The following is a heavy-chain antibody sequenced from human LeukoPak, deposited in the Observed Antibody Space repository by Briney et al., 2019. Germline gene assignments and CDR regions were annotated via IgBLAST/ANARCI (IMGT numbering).Heavy chain of an antibody. V-gene: IGHV3-30-3*01. D-gene: IGHD3-10*01. CDR2: ISYDGSNK. CDR3: ARTTTPHYYGSGSYALGY. CDR1: GFXFSTYA. J-gene: IGHJ4*02. Sequence: GRSLRLSCAASGFXFSTYAIHWVRQGPGKGQEWVAVISYDGSNKYYADSVKGRFTISRDNSKNTLYLQMSSLSAEDTAVYYCARTTTPHYYGSGSYALGYWGQGTLVTVPS.